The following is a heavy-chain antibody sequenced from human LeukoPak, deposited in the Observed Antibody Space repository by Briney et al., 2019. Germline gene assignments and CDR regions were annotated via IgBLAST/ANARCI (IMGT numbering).Heavy chain of an antibody. D-gene: IGHD1-26*01. Sequence: PSETLSLTCAVDGGPFSGFFWAWIRQPPGKGLEWIGEINHSGSTNYNPSLKSRVTISVDTSKNQFSLKLSSVTAADTAVYYCARSGRKAPPKYYYYGMDAWGQGTTVTVSS. CDR1: GGPFSGFF. CDR3: ARSGRKAPPKYYYYGMDA. J-gene: IGHJ6*02. V-gene: IGHV4-34*01. CDR2: INHSGST.